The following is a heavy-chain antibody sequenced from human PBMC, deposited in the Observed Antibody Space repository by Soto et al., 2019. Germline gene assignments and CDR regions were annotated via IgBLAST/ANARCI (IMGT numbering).Heavy chain of an antibody. J-gene: IGHJ5*02. D-gene: IGHD3-10*01. CDR1: GGSFSGYY. CDR3: ARGHLLLWFGESNWFEP. CDR2: INHSGST. Sequence: SETLSLTCAVYGGSFSGYYWSWIRQPPGKGLEWIGEINHSGSTNYNPSLKSRVTISVDTSKNQFSLKLSSVTAADTAVYYCARGHLLLWFGESNWFEPWGQGTLVTVSS. V-gene: IGHV4-34*01.